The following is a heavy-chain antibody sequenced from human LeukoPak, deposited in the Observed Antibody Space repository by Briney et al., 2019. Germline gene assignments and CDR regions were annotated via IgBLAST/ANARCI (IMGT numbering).Heavy chain of an antibody. CDR2: INTGGST. D-gene: IGHD6-13*01. J-gene: IGHJ4*02. CDR3: AREYSSSWYEIDY. V-gene: IGHV4-61*02. Sequence: PSETLSLTCRVSGGSISSGSYYWSWIRQPAGKGLEWIGRINTGGSTTYNPSLKSRVTISVDTSKNQFSLKLSSVIAADTAVHYCAREYSSSWYEIDYWGQGTLVTVSS. CDR1: GGSISSGSYY.